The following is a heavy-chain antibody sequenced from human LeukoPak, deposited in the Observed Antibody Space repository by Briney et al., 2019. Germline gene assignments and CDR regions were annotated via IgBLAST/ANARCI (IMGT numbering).Heavy chain of an antibody. J-gene: IGHJ4*02. V-gene: IGHV3-30*01. Sequence: PGGSLRLSFAASGFTFRNFPMHWVRQAPGKGLEWLALKSPDGTSQYYADSVRGRLTISRDNSKNTLSLQMNSLTVEDTAMYYCVSDTADWGQGTLVTVSS. D-gene: IGHD2-21*02. CDR3: VSDTAD. CDR1: GFTFRNFP. CDR2: KSPDGTSQ.